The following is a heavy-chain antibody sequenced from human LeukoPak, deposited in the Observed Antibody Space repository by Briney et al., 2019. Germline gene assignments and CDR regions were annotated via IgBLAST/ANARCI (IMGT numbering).Heavy chain of an antibody. CDR3: AKGPQVGSGYHPDY. V-gene: IGHV3-23*01. CDR2: ISGSGGST. J-gene: IGHJ4*02. Sequence: GGSLRLSCAASGFTLSSYAMSWVRQAPGKGLEWVSVISGSGGSTYYADSVKGRFTISRDNSKNTLYVQMNSLRVEDTAVYYCAKGPQVGSGYHPDYWGQGTLVTISS. CDR1: GFTLSSYA. D-gene: IGHD3-22*01.